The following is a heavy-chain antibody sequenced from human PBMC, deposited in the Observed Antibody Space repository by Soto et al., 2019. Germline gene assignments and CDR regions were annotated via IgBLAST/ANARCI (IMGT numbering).Heavy chain of an antibody. CDR1: GFTFSSYG. Sequence: QVQLVESGGGVVQPGRSLRLSCAASGFTFSSYGMHWVRQAPGKGLEWVAVISYDGSNKYYADSVKGRFTISRDNSKNTLYLQMNSLRAEDTAVYYCAKEGDEWFPFYYGMDVW. D-gene: IGHD3-3*01. CDR2: ISYDGSNK. J-gene: IGHJ6*01. CDR3: AKEGDEWFPFYYGMDV. V-gene: IGHV3-30*18.